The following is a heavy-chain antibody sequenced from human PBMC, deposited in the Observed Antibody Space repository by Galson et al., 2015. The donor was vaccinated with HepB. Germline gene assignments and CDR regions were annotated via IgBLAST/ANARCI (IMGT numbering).Heavy chain of an antibody. D-gene: IGHD3-22*01. Sequence: ETLSLTCTVSGVSISNYYWSWIRQPPGKGLEWIGEINHSGNTNYNPSLKSRVTISVDTSKNQFSLKLTSVTAADTAVYYCARIGAQESSDYYPAGMDVWGQGTTVTVSS. CDR2: INHSGNT. CDR1: GVSISNYY. CDR3: ARIGAQESSDYYPAGMDV. V-gene: IGHV4-34*01. J-gene: IGHJ6*02.